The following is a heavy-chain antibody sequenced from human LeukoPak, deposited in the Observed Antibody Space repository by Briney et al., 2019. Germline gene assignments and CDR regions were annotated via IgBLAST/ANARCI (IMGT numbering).Heavy chain of an antibody. CDR2: ISGSGGST. CDR1: GFTFSSYA. Sequence: PGGSLRLSCAASGFTFSSYAMSWVRQAPGKGLEWVSAISGSGGSTYYADSVKGRFTISRDNSKNTLYLQMNSLRVEDTAVYYCAKQQWLVRGAFDYWGQGTLVTVSS. J-gene: IGHJ4*02. CDR3: AKQQWLVRGAFDY. V-gene: IGHV3-23*01. D-gene: IGHD6-19*01.